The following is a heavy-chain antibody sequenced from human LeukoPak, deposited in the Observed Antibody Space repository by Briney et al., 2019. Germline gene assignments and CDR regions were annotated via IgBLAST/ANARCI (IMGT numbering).Heavy chain of an antibody. Sequence: ASVKVSCKASGYTFTSYAMHWVRQAPGQRLEWMGWISAYNGNTNYAQKLQGRVTMTTDTSTSTAYMELRSLRSDDTAVYYCARAGYYDFWSGYLAGPYYYYYYMDVWGKGTTVTVSS. CDR2: ISAYNGNT. J-gene: IGHJ6*03. CDR1: GYTFTSYA. V-gene: IGHV1-18*01. CDR3: ARAGYYDFWSGYLAGPYYYYYYMDV. D-gene: IGHD3-3*01.